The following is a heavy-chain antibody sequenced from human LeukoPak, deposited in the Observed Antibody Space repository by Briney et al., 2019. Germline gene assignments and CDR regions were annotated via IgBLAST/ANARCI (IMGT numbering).Heavy chain of an antibody. Sequence: ASVKVSCKASGYTLTSYGISRVRQAPGQGVEWMGWISAYNGNTNYAQKLQGRVTMTTDTSTSTAYMELRSLRSDDTAVYYCARWAQPYHYYYMDVWGKGTTVTISS. J-gene: IGHJ6*03. CDR2: ISAYNGNT. CDR1: GYTLTSYG. V-gene: IGHV1-18*01. CDR3: ARWAQPYHYYYMDV.